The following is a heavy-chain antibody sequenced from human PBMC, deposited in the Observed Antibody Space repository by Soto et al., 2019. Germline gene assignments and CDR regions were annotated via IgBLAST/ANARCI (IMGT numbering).Heavy chain of an antibody. Sequence: QVQLQESGPGLLKPSQTLSLTCTLSGDSLTRSDYYWSWIRQAPGKGLEWIGYISYSGNSHYNPSRKSRLTIAIDTSKRQISLTLASVTAANTAVYYCARVREVVYVPPNRNYNRYGMHVWGQGATVAVS. D-gene: IGHD2-8*02. CDR2: ISYSGNS. V-gene: IGHV4-30-4*01. CDR3: ARVREVVYVPPNRNYNRYGMHV. J-gene: IGHJ6*02. CDR1: GDSLTRSDYY.